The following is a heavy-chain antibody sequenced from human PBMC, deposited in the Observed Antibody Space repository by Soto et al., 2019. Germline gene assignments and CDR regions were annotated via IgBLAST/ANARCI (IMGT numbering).Heavy chain of an antibody. V-gene: IGHV3-33*01. CDR2: IGYDGSKT. D-gene: IGHD4-17*01. J-gene: IGHJ4*02. Sequence: QVLLVESGGGVVQPGMSLRLSCAASGFSRYGMHWVRRAPGKGLEWVALIGYDGSKTGYADSVKGRFTISRDDSKNTLYLQMDSLRAEDTAVYYCARDPATVTSYFDYWGQGTLVTVSS. CDR1: GFSRYG. CDR3: ARDPATVTSYFDY.